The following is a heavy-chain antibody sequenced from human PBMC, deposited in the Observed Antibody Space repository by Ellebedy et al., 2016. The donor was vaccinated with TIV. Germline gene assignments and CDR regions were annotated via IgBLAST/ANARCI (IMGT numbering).Heavy chain of an antibody. CDR2: IFTSGSF. CDR1: GCSVSRYF. Sequence: SETLSLXXTVSGCSVSRYFWSWIRQPAGKGLEWIGRIFTSGSFNYNPSLMSRVTMSVVTSKNQISLRLNSVTTADTAVYYCARVHCSITTCDYYYMDVWGKGTTVTVSS. D-gene: IGHD1-1*01. J-gene: IGHJ6*03. CDR3: ARVHCSITTCDYYYMDV. V-gene: IGHV4-4*07.